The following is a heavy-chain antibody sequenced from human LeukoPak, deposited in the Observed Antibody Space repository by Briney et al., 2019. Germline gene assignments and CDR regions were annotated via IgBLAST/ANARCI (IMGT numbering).Heavy chain of an antibody. V-gene: IGHV3-53*01. D-gene: IGHD6-13*01. J-gene: IGHJ5*02. CDR3: AREEAGYSEWFDP. Sequence: GGSLRLSCAASGFTLSSNYMSWVRQAPGEGLEWVSVIYSGGSTYYADSVKGRFTISRDNSKNTLYLQMNSLRAEDTAVYYCAREEAGYSEWFDPWGQGTLVTVSS. CDR2: IYSGGST. CDR1: GFTLSSNY.